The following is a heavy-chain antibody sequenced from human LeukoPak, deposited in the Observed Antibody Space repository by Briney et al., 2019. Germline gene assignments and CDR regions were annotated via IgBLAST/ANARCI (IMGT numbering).Heavy chain of an antibody. CDR1: GFTFDDYG. V-gene: IGHV3-20*04. J-gene: IGHJ4*02. Sequence: GGSLRLSCAASGFTFDDYGMSWVRQAPGKGLEWVSGINWNGGSTGYADSVKGRITISRDNAKNSLYLQMNSLRSEDTAVYYCASGSYYVFELRDWGQGTLVTVSS. D-gene: IGHD1-26*01. CDR3: ASGSYYVFELRD. CDR2: INWNGGST.